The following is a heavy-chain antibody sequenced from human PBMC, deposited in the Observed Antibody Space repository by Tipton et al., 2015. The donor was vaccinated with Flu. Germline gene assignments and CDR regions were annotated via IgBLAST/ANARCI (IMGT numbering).Heavy chain of an antibody. V-gene: IGHV4-59*11. CDR3: ARGSYGELLYFDY. CDR1: GGSISGHY. D-gene: IGHD1-26*01. Sequence: TLSLTCSVSGGSISGHYWNWIRQPSGKGLEWIGYIYFSGSTEYNPSLRSRVTISLDTSKKNFSLNLRSVIAADTAMYYCARGSYGELLYFDYWGQGTLGIVSS. CDR2: IYFSGST. J-gene: IGHJ4*02.